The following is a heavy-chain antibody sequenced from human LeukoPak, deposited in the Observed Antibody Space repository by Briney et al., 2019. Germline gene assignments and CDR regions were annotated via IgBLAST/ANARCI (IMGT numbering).Heavy chain of an antibody. CDR3: VRALGGSSADH. V-gene: IGHV3-7*01. D-gene: IGHD6-6*01. J-gene: IGHJ4*02. CDR1: GFTFTNYW. CDR2: IKQDGSEK. Sequence: GGSLRLSCAASGFTFTNYWMSWVRQAPGKGLEWVANIKQDGSEKYYVDSVEGRFTVSRDNAKNSLSLQMNSLRGEDTAVYYCVRALGGSSADHWGQGTLVSVSS.